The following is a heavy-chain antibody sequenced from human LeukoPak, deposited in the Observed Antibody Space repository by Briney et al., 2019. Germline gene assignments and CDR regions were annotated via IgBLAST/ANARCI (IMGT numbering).Heavy chain of an antibody. J-gene: IGHJ3*02. V-gene: IGHV1-18*01. Sequence: ASVKVSCKASGYTFTSYGISWVRQAPGQGLEWMGWISAYNGYTNYAQKFQGRVTMTTDTSTSTAYMELRSLRSDDTAVYYCARDGHRRYHYDSSGREDAFDIWGQGTMVTVSS. CDR1: GYTFTSYG. D-gene: IGHD3-22*01. CDR3: ARDGHRRYHYDSSGREDAFDI. CDR2: ISAYNGYT.